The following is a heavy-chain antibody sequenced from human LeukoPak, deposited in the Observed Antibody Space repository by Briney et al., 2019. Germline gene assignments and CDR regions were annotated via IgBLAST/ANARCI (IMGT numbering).Heavy chain of an antibody. V-gene: IGHV1-18*01. CDR1: GYTFTSYG. CDR2: ISAYNGNT. J-gene: IGHJ4*02. D-gene: IGHD1-26*01. Sequence: ASVKVSCKASGYTFTSYGISWVRQAPGQGLEWMGWISAYNGNTNYAQKLQGRVTMTTDTSTSTAYMELRSLRSDDTAVYYCARGGPNGGSYFGWAQETWYYFDYWGQGTLVTVSS. CDR3: ARGGPNGGSYFGWAQETWYYFDY.